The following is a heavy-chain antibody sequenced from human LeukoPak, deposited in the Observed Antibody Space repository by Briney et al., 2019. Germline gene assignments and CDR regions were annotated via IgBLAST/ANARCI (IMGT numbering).Heavy chain of an antibody. J-gene: IGHJ4*02. D-gene: IGHD5/OR15-5a*01. CDR1: GFTLSSNS. CDR2: ISSGSGYI. V-gene: IGHV3-21*01. Sequence: PGGSLRLSCAASGFTLSSNSMNWVRQAPGKGLEWVSSISSGSGYIYYADSVKGRFTISRDNAKNPLYLQMNSLRAEDTAVYYCTRDLPPVYWGQGTLVTVSS. CDR3: TRDLPPVY.